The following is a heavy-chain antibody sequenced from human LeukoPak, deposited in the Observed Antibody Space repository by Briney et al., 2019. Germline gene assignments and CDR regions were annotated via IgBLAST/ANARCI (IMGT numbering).Heavy chain of an antibody. CDR2: ISSIEGRI. Sequence: GGSLRLSCAASGFNFGTYAIHWVRQAPGKGLECVSAISSIEGRIYYANSVKGRFTISRDNSKNMVFLQMGSLRAEDMAVYYCARARRDCSGSTCFSYYFDNWGQGTLVTVSS. D-gene: IGHD2-15*01. CDR1: GFNFGTYA. J-gene: IGHJ4*02. CDR3: ARARRDCSGSTCFSYYFDN. V-gene: IGHV3-64*01.